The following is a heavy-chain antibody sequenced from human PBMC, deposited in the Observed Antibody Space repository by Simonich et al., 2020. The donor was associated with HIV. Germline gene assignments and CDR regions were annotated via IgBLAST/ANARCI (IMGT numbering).Heavy chain of an antibody. CDR3: ARHMCSVISCSEGHNWFDP. D-gene: IGHD2-2*01. J-gene: IGHJ5*02. V-gene: IGHV4-34*01. CDR1: GGSFINYY. Sequence: QVQLQQWGAGLLKPSETLSLTCAVYGGSFINYYWSWIRHPPGKGLEWMGEFNNSGNTRYTPSLKKRVTISVDTSQNQFSLRLSSVTAADTAVYYCARHMCSVISCSEGHNWFDPWGQGTLVTVSS. CDR2: FNNSGNT.